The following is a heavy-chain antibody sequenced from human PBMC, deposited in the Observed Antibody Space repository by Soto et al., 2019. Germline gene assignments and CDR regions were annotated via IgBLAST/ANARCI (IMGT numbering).Heavy chain of an antibody. CDR3: AREVWIQLWSNFDY. J-gene: IGHJ4*02. CDR1: GFTFSNYW. V-gene: IGHV3-74*01. D-gene: IGHD5-18*01. Sequence: GGSLRLSCAASGFTFSNYWMHWVRQTPGMGLVWVSRINSDGTSTTYADSVKGRFTVSRDNAKKTLYLQMNSLRAEDTAVYYCAREVWIQLWSNFDYWGQGTLVTVSS. CDR2: INSDGTST.